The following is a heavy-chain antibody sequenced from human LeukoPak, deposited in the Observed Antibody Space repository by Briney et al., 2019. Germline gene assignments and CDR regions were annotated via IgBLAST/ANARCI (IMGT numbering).Heavy chain of an antibody. V-gene: IGHV3-30*04. D-gene: IGHD1-26*01. Sequence: GGSLRLSCAASGFTFSSYAMHWVRQAPGKGLEWVAVVSYDGSNKYFANSVKGRFTISRDKSKNTLHLQMNSLRAEDTAIYYCARDTSFAVGATLDFWGQGTLVTVSS. CDR2: VSYDGSNK. J-gene: IGHJ4*02. CDR1: GFTFSSYA. CDR3: ARDTSFAVGATLDF.